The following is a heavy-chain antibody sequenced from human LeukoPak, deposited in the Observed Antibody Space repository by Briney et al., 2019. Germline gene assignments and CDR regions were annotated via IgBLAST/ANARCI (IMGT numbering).Heavy chain of an antibody. D-gene: IGHD6-25*01. J-gene: IGHJ4*02. Sequence: PGRSLRLSCAASGFTFSSYGMHWVRQAPGKGLEWVAVISYDGSNKYYADSVKGRFTISRDNSKNTLYLQMNSLRAEDTAVYYCAKEPWDSSGRSLTYFDYWGQGTLVTVSS. CDR1: GFTFSSYG. V-gene: IGHV3-30*18. CDR3: AKEPWDSSGRSLTYFDY. CDR2: ISYDGSNK.